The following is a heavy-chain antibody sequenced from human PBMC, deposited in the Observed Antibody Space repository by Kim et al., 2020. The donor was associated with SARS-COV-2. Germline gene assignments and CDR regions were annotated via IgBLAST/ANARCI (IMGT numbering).Heavy chain of an antibody. J-gene: IGHJ4*02. CDR3: ARPFVNPDRAGNGY. D-gene: IGHD6-13*01. CDR2: ISYDGSNK. CDR1: GFTFSSYA. Sequence: GGSLRLSCAASGFTFSSYAMHWVRQAPGKGLEWVAVISYDGSNKYYADSVKGRFTISRDNSKNTLYLQMNSLRAEDTAVYYCARPFVNPDRAGNGYWGQGTLVTVSS. V-gene: IGHV3-30-3*01.